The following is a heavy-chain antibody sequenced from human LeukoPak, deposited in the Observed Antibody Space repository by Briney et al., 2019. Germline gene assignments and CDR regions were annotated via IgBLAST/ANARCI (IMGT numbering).Heavy chain of an antibody. J-gene: IGHJ4*02. CDR2: INPNSGGT. V-gene: IGHV1-2*02. D-gene: IGHD3-10*01. CDR3: ARWSNYYGSGTHREGDY. CDR1: GYTFTGYY. Sequence: ASVKVSCKASGYTFTGYYMHWVRQAPGQGLEWMGWINPNSGGTNYAQKLQGRVTMTRDTSISTAYMELSRLRSDDTAVYYYARWSNYYGSGTHREGDYWGQGTLVTVSS.